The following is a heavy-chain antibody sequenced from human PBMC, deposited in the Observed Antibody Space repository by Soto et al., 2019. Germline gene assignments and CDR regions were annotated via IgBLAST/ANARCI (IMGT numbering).Heavy chain of an antibody. CDR3: TRAPFGVGMDL. J-gene: IGHJ6*02. V-gene: IGHV3-13*01. CDR2: LGGAGAR. Sequence: GGSLRLSCAAFGFTYRSYDMHWVRQVAGKGLEWVSSLGGAGAREYAESVKGRFVISRDNANSLYLQMDSLRAGDTAIYYCTRAPFGVGMDLWGQGTPVTVSS. CDR1: GFTYRSYD. D-gene: IGHD3-10*01.